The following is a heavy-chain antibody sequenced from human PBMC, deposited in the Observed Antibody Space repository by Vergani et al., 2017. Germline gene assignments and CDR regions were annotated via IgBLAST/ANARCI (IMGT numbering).Heavy chain of an antibody. J-gene: IGHJ6*02. CDR3: AKARGSYLYYAMDV. V-gene: IGHV3-9*01. CDR2: ISWNSGTT. D-gene: IGHD1-26*01. CDR1: GFTFDDYA. Sequence: VQLVESGGGVVQPGRSLRLSCTASGFTFDDYAMHWVRQAPGKGLEWVSGISWNSGTTAYADSVKGRCTISRDSAKTSLYLEMNSLRAEDTALYYCAKARGSYLYYAMDVWGQGTTVTVSS.